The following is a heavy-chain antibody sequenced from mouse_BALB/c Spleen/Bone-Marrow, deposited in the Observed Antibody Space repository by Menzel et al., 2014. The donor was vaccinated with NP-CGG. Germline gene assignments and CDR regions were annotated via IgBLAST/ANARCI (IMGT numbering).Heavy chain of an antibody. CDR1: GFAFSSYA. D-gene: IGHD2-14*01. V-gene: IGHV5-6-5*01. CDR2: ISSRGNT. Sequence: EVMLVESGGGLLKPGGSLKLSCAASGFAFSSYAMSWVRQTPEKRLEWVASISSRGNTYYPDSVKGRFTISRVNARNIQYLQMSSLKSDDTAMYYCASLNRVHWYFDVWGAGTTVTVSS. CDR3: ASLNRVHWYFDV. J-gene: IGHJ1*01.